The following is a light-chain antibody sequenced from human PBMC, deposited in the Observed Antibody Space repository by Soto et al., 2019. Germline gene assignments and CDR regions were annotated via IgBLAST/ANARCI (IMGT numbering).Light chain of an antibody. CDR2: DAS. J-gene: IGKJ3*01. CDR3: KQYDNLLLT. CDR1: QDISNY. Sequence: DIQMTQSPSSLSASVGDRVTITCQASQDISNYLNWYQQKPGKAPKLLIYDASNLETGVPSRFSGSGSGTDFTFTISSLQPEDIATYYCKQYDNLLLTCGPGTKVDIK. V-gene: IGKV1-33*01.